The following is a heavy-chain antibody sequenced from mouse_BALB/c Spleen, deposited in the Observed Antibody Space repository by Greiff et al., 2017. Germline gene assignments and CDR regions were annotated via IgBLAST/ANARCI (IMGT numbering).Heavy chain of an antibody. CDR1: GFSLTSYG. CDR2: IWAGGST. Sequence: VQRVESGPGLVAPSQSLSITCTVSGFSLTSYGVHWVRQPPGKGLEWLGVIWAGGSTNYNSALMSRLSISKDNSKSQVFLKMNSLQTDDTAMYYCGRARGGYDWFAGWGQGTLVTVSA. J-gene: IGHJ3*01. D-gene: IGHD2-14*01. CDR3: GRARGGYDWFAG. V-gene: IGHV2-9*02.